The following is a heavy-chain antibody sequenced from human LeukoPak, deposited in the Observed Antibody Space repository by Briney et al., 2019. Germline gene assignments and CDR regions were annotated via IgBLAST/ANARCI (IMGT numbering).Heavy chain of an antibody. CDR1: GGSFSGYY. V-gene: IGHV4-34*01. Sequence: PSETLSLTCAVYGGSFSGYYWSWIRQPPGKGLEWIGEINHSGSTNYNPSLKSRVTISVDTSKNQFSLKLSSVTAADTAVYYCARGVTMVRGTPPAFDIWGQGTMVTVSS. CDR2: INHSGST. CDR3: ARGVTMVRGTPPAFDI. D-gene: IGHD3-10*01. J-gene: IGHJ3*02.